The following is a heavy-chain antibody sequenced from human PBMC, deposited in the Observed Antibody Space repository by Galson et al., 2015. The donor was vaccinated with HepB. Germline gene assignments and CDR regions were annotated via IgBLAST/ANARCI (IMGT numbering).Heavy chain of an antibody. CDR1: GFTFSSYG. V-gene: IGHV3-30*18. Sequence: SLRLSCAASGFTFSSYGMHWVRQAPGKGLEWVAVISYDGSNKYYADSVKGRFTISRDNSKNTLYLQMNSLRAEDTAVYYCAKGTKLMCSSGWYGEDPPYDYWGQGTLVTVSS. CDR2: ISYDGSNK. CDR3: AKGTKLMCSSGWYGEDPPYDY. J-gene: IGHJ4*02. D-gene: IGHD6-19*01.